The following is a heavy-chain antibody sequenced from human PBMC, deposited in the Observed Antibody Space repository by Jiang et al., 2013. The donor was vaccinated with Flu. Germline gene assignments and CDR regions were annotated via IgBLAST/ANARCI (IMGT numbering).Heavy chain of an antibody. J-gene: IGHJ4*02. Sequence: LEWVANIKEDGSDKYYVDSVKGRFTISRDNAKNSLYLQMNSLRADDTAVYYCARGRSLDYWGQGTLVTVSS. V-gene: IGHV3-7*04. CDR2: IKEDGSDK. CDR3: ARGRSLDY.